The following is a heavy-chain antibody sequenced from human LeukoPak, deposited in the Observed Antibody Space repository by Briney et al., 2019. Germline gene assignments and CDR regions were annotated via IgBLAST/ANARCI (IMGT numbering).Heavy chain of an antibody. D-gene: IGHD2-21*02. CDR3: SRAVVTAIDY. Sequence: ASVKASCKTSGYTFTSYAMNWVRQAPGKGLEWVGWINTNTGNPTYAQRFRGRFVFSLDTSVSTAYLQISSLKAEDTALYYCSRAVVTAIDYWGQGTLVTVSS. J-gene: IGHJ4*02. V-gene: IGHV7-4-1*02. CDR2: INTNTGNP. CDR1: GYTFTSYA.